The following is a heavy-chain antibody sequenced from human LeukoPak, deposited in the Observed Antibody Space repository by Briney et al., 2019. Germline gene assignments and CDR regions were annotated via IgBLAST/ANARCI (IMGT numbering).Heavy chain of an antibody. D-gene: IGHD6-6*01. Sequence: PGGSLRLSCAASGFTFSSYGMHWVRQAPGKGLEWVAVIWYDGSNKYYADSVKGRFTISRDNSKNTLYLQMNSLRAEDTAVYYCAKDQGYSSSSLGYYYYYYGMDVWGQGTTVTVSS. CDR3: AKDQGYSSSSLGYYYYYYGMDV. CDR1: GFTFSSYG. J-gene: IGHJ6*02. CDR2: IWYDGSNK. V-gene: IGHV3-30*02.